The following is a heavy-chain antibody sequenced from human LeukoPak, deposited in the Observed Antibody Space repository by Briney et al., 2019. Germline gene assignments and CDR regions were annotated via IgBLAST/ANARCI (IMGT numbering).Heavy chain of an antibody. CDR2: ISYDGSNK. D-gene: IGHD3-10*01. J-gene: IGHJ4*02. CDR3: ARGHKLLAIDY. V-gene: IGHV3-30-3*01. Sequence: GRSLRLSCAASGLTFSSYAMHWVRQAPGKGLEWVAVISYDGSNKYYADSVRGRFTISRDNSKNTLYLQMNSLRAEDTAVYYCARGHKLLAIDYWGQGTLVTVSS. CDR1: GLTFSSYA.